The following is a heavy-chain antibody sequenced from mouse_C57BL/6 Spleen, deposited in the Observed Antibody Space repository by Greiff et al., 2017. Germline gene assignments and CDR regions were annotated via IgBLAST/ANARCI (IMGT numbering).Heavy chain of an antibody. V-gene: IGHV5-12*01. Sequence: EVKLMESGGGLVQPGGSLKLSCAASGFTFSDYYMYWVRQTPEKRLEWVAYISNGGGSTYYPDTVKGRFTISRDNAKNTLYLQMSRLKSEDTAMYYCARNDGYYLLWYFDVWGTGTTVTVSS. CDR1: GFTFSDYY. CDR3: ARNDGYYLLWYFDV. J-gene: IGHJ1*03. CDR2: ISNGGGST. D-gene: IGHD2-3*01.